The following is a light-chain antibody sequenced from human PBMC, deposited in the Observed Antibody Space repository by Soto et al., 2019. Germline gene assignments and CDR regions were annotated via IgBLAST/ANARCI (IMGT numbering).Light chain of an antibody. Sequence: EIVLTQYTGTLSLSQGERATLSCMASQSISTTFLVWYQQRPGQAPRLLIYGASSRATGIPDRFSGSGSGTDFTLTISRLEPEDFAVYYCQQYGSSPPITFGQGTRLEIK. CDR1: QSISTTF. V-gene: IGKV3-20*01. CDR3: QQYGSSPPIT. J-gene: IGKJ5*01. CDR2: GAS.